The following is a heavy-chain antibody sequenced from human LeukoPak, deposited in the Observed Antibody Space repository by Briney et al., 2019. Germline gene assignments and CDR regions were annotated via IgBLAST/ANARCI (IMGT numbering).Heavy chain of an antibody. CDR1: GFTFSSYG. CDR2: ISYDGSNK. D-gene: IGHD3-22*01. CDR3: ARDLYYYDSSGYYFPDY. J-gene: IGHJ4*02. V-gene: IGHV3-30*03. Sequence: PGGSLRLSCAASGFTFSSYGMHWVRQAPGKGLEWVAVISYDGSNKYYADSVKGRFTISRDNSKNTLYLQMNSLRAEDTAVYYCARDLYYYDSSGYYFPDYWGQGTLVTVSS.